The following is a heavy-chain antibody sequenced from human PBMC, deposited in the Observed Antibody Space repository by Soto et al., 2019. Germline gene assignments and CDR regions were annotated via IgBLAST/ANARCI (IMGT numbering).Heavy chain of an antibody. CDR1: GYTFTSYD. Sequence: ASVKVSCKASGYTFTSYDINWVRQATGQGLEWMGWMNPNSGNTGYARKFQGRVTMTRNTSISTAYMELSSLRSEDTAVYYCARSSVSAVPYTRQVHCSGGSCYAGIYYYYMDVWGKGTTVTVSS. J-gene: IGHJ6*03. CDR2: MNPNSGNT. CDR3: ARSSVSAVPYTRQVHCSGGSCYAGIYYYYMDV. D-gene: IGHD2-15*01. V-gene: IGHV1-8*01.